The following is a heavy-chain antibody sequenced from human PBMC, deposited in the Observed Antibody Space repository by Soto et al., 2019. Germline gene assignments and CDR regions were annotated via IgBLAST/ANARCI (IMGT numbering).Heavy chain of an antibody. Sequence: GESLKISCAASGFTVSNTYMTWVRQPPGKGLERVSVIYTAGGTNYADSVKGRFIISRDNSKNTLYLQMNSLRAEDTAVYYCARALPVAKGGFDPWGQGTLVTVSS. CDR2: IYTAGGT. J-gene: IGHJ5*02. CDR1: GFTVSNTY. V-gene: IGHV3-53*01. D-gene: IGHD2-2*01. CDR3: ARALPVAKGGFDP.